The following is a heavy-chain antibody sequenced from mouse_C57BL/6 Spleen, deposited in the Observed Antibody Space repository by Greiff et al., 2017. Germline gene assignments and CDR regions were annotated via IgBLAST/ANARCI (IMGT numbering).Heavy chain of an antibody. CDR1: GYTFTSYW. CDR2: IHPSDSDT. CDR3: AIMVTTEAWFAY. J-gene: IGHJ3*01. V-gene: IGHV1-74*01. Sequence: VQLQQPGAELVKPGASVKVSCKASGYTFTSYWMHWVKQRPGQGLEWIGRIHPSDSDTNYNQKFKGKATLTVDKSSSTAYMQLSSLTSEDSAVYYCAIMVTTEAWFAYWGQGTLVTVAA. D-gene: IGHD2-2*01.